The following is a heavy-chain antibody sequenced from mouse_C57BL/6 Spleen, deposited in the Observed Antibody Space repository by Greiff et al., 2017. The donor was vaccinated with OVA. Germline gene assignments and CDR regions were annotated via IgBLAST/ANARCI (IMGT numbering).Heavy chain of an antibody. D-gene: IGHD2-12*01. CDR3: ARYDPWDYYAMDY. CDR1: GYTFTDYY. V-gene: IGHV1-26*01. J-gene: IGHJ4*01. Sequence: EVQLQQSGPELVKPGASVKISCKASGYTFTDYYMNWVKQSHGKSLEWIGDINPNNGGTSYNQKFTGKATLTVDKSSSTAYMELRSLTSEDSAVYYGARYDPWDYYAMDYWGQGTSVTVSS. CDR2: INPNNGGT.